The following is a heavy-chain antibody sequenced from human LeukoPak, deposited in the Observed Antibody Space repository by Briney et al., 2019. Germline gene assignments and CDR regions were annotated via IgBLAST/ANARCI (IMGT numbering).Heavy chain of an antibody. CDR1: GFTFSSYW. Sequence: GSLRLSCAASGFTFSSYWMSWVRQAPAKGLEWVANIKQDGSEKYYVDSVKGRFTISRDNAKNSLYLQMNSLRAEDTAVYYCARDKVGGDGYNKFDYWGQGTLVTVSS. CDR2: IKQDGSEK. J-gene: IGHJ4*02. D-gene: IGHD5-24*01. V-gene: IGHV3-7*01. CDR3: ARDKVGGDGYNKFDY.